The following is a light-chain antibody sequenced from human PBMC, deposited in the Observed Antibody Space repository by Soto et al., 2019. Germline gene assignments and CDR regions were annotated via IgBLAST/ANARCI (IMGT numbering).Light chain of an antibody. Sequence: QSALTQPPSASGSPGQSVTISCTGSSSDVGGYEYVSWYQQHPGKAPKLIIYEVTDRPSGVSNRFSGSKSGNTASLTISGLQAEDEAEYYCSSYTNINTRACVFGTGTKVTVL. CDR3: SSYTNINTRACV. J-gene: IGLJ1*01. V-gene: IGLV2-14*01. CDR2: EVT. CDR1: SSDVGGYEY.